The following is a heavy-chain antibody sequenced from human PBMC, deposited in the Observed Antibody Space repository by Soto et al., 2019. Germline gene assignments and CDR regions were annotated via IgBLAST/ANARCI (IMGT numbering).Heavy chain of an antibody. CDR1: GFSLSTSGMG. D-gene: IGHD3-22*01. CDR3: PPWRSDYYYGAFDI. V-gene: IGHV2-5*02. CDR2: IYWDDDK. J-gene: IGHJ3*02. Sequence: QITLKESGPTLVKPTQTLTLTCTFSGFSLSTSGMGVGWIRQPPGKALEWLALIYWDDDKRYSPSLKSRLTITKDTSKNQVVLTMTHMDPAGTATYYCPPWRSDYYYGAFDIWGQGTMVTVSS.